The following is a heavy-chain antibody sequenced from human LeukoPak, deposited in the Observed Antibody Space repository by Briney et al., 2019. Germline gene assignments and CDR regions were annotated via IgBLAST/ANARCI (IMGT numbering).Heavy chain of an antibody. CDR3: ARVSQVDLTDAFDI. Sequence: ASVKVSCKASGYTLTGYYMHWVRQAPGQGLEWMGWINPNSGGTNYAQKFQGRVTMTRDTSISTAYMELSRLRSDDTAVYYCARVSQVDLTDAFDIWGQGTMVTVSS. CDR2: INPNSGGT. V-gene: IGHV1-2*02. D-gene: IGHD3/OR15-3a*01. CDR1: GYTLTGYY. J-gene: IGHJ3*02.